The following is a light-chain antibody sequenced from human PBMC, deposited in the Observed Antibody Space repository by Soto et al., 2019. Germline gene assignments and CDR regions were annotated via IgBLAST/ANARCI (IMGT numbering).Light chain of an antibody. CDR3: RSYTSSSTPCV. CDR1: SSDVGGYNY. V-gene: IGLV2-14*01. CDR2: EVS. J-gene: IGLJ1*01. Sequence: QSALTQPASVSGSPGQSITISCTGTSSDVGGYNYVSWYQQHPGKAPKLTIYEVSNRPSGVSNRFSGSKSGNTASLTISGLQAEDEADYYCRSYTSSSTPCVFGTGTKLTVL.